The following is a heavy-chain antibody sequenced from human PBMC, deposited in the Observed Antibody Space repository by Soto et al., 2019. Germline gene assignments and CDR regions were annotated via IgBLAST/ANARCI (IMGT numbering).Heavy chain of an antibody. V-gene: IGHV4-30-4*01. J-gene: IGHJ5*02. Sequence: SETLSLTCTVSGGSISSGDYYWSWIRQPPGKGLEWIGYIYYSGSTYYNPSLNSRPSISIDTSKNQFSLKLSSVTAADTAVYFCAREGGTYFDSSGYWHNWFDTWGQGTLVTVSS. CDR1: GGSISSGDYY. CDR3: AREGGTYFDSSGYWHNWFDT. D-gene: IGHD3-22*01. CDR2: IYYSGST.